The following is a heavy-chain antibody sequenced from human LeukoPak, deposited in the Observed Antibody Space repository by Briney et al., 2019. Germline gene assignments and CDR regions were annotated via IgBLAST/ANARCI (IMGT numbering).Heavy chain of an antibody. CDR3: AGDMVEMATMFDY. CDR2: IIPILGIA. J-gene: IGHJ4*02. V-gene: IGHV1-69*04. D-gene: IGHD5-24*01. Sequence: SVKVSCKASGGTFSSYAISWVRQAPGQGLEWMGRIIPILGIANYAQKFQGRVTITADKSTSTAYTELSSLRSEDTAVYYCAGDMVEMATMFDYWGQGTLVTVSS. CDR1: GGTFSSYA.